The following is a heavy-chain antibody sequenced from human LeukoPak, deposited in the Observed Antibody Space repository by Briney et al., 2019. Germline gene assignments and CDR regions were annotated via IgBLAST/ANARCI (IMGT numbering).Heavy chain of an antibody. CDR2: INLDGSRT. Sequence: GGSLRLSCAASGWMHWVRQDPGKGLVWVSGINLDGSRTFYADSVRGRFTISRDNAKNTVYMQMNSLRAEDTSVYYCASVFDYWGPGSMVTVSS. CDR1: GW. J-gene: IGHJ4*02. V-gene: IGHV3-74*01. CDR3: ASVFDY.